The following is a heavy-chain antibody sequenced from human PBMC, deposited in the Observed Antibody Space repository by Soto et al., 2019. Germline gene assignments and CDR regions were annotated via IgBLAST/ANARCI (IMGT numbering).Heavy chain of an antibody. Sequence: PGGSLRLSCAASGFTFSSYWMSWVRQAPGKGLEWVANIKQDGSEKYYVDSVKGRFTISRDNAKNSLYLQMNSLRAEDTAVYYCARPVLRYFDWLPDAFDIWGQGTMVTVS. CDR1: GFTFSSYW. CDR3: ARPVLRYFDWLPDAFDI. D-gene: IGHD3-9*01. CDR2: IKQDGSEK. J-gene: IGHJ3*02. V-gene: IGHV3-7*01.